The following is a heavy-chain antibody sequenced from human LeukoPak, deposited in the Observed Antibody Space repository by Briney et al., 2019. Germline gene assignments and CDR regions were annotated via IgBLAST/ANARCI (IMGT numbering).Heavy chain of an antibody. CDR3: ARDSIAAAGKGPFDY. Sequence: GGSLRLSCAASGFTVSSNYMSWVRQAPGKGLEWVSVIYSGGSTYYADSVKGRFTISRDNSKNTLYLQMNSLRAEDTAVYYCARDSIAAAGKGPFDYWGQATLLTVSS. J-gene: IGHJ4*02. CDR1: GFTVSSNY. D-gene: IGHD6-13*01. CDR2: IYSGGST. V-gene: IGHV3-53*01.